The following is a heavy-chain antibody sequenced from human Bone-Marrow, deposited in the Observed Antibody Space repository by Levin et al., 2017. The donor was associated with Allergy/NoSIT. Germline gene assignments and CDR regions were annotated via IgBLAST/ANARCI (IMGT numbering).Heavy chain of an antibody. CDR3: ARWYYGSGSYYFRYFDL. D-gene: IGHD3-10*01. CDR1: DDSVSSGSYY. J-gene: IGHJ2*01. V-gene: IGHV4-61*01. CDR2: IYYSGST. Sequence: SETLSLTCTVSDDSVSSGSYYWNWIRQPPGKGLEWIGYIYYSGSTNYNPSLKSRVTISVDRSKNQFSLKLSSVTAADTAVYYCARWYYGSGSYYFRYFDLWGRGTLVTVSS.